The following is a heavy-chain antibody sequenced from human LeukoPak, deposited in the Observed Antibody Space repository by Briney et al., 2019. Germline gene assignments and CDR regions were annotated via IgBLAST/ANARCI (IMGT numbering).Heavy chain of an antibody. J-gene: IGHJ4*02. CDR3: AKGKRYPDY. CDR2: LNLDGSDR. Sequence: PGGSLRLSCVVSGFTFSESWMSWVRQAPRKGLGWVASLNLDGSDRYYVDSVKGRFTISRDNAKNSLYLQMDSLRVEDTAVYYCAKGKRYPDYWGQGTLVTVSS. V-gene: IGHV3-7*03. D-gene: IGHD1-1*01. CDR1: GFTFSESW.